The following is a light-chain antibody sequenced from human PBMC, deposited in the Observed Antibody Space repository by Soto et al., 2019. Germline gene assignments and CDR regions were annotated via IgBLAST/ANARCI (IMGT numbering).Light chain of an antibody. CDR1: QGISSY. CDR3: QQLNS. J-gene: IGKJ4*01. V-gene: IGKV1-9*01. CDR2: AAS. Sequence: DIQLTQSPSFLSASVGDRVTITCRASQGISSYLAWYQQKPGKAPKLLIYAASTLQSGVPSRFSGSGSGTEFTLTISSLPPEDFATYYCQQLNSFGGGTKVEIK.